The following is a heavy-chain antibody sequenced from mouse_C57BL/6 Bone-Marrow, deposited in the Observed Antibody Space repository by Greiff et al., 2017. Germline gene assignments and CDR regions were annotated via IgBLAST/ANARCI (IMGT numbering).Heavy chain of an antibody. V-gene: IGHV1-15*01. Sequence: VQLQQSGAELVRPGASVTLSCKASGYTFTDYEMHWVKQTPVHGLEWIGAIDPETGGTAYNQKFKGKAILTADKSSSTAYMALRSLTSEDSAVYYCTRAKLFRTVVSDWYFDVWGTGTTVTVSS. CDR1: GYTFTDYE. J-gene: IGHJ1*03. CDR3: TRAKLFRTVVSDWYFDV. CDR2: IDPETGGT. D-gene: IGHD1-1*01.